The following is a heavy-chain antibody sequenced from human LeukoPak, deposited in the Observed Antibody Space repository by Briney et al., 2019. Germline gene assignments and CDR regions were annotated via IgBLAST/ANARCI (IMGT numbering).Heavy chain of an antibody. CDR1: GLTFSSYA. Sequence: QTGGSLRLSCAASGLTFSSYAMHWVRQAPGKGLEWVAVISYDGSNKYYADSVRGRFTISRDNSKNTLYLQMNSLRAEDTAVYYCARGGYPYSGSYERFDYWGQGTLVTVSS. CDR2: ISYDGSNK. J-gene: IGHJ4*02. D-gene: IGHD1-26*01. V-gene: IGHV3-30*01. CDR3: ARGGYPYSGSYERFDY.